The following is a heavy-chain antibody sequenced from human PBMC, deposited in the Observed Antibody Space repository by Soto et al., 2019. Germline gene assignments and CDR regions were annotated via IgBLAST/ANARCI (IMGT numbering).Heavy chain of an antibody. V-gene: IGHV3-74*01. D-gene: IGHD3-10*01. CDR2: IDPYETGI. Sequence: EVQLVESGGGLVQPGGSLRLSCTDSGFTFSGDWMHWVRQAPGKGLVWVSRIDPYETGISYADSVKGRFTISRDNAKSTLYLQMNSLRVEDTAVYYCTRDTFGARDYWGQGTLVNVSS. CDR1: GFTFSGDW. J-gene: IGHJ4*02. CDR3: TRDTFGARDY.